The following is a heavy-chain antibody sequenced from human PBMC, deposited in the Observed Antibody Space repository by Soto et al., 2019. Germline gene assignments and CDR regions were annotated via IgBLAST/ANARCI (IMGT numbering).Heavy chain of an antibody. CDR1: GYTFTGYY. V-gene: IGHV1-2*04. Sequence: ASVKVSCKASGYTFTGYYMHWVRQAPGQGLEWMGWINPNSGGTNYAQKFQGWVTMTRDTSISTAYMELSRLRSDDTAVYYCARAGVVPADSDYHYYGMDVWGQGTTVTVSS. D-gene: IGHD2-2*01. CDR2: INPNSGGT. J-gene: IGHJ6*02. CDR3: ARAGVVPADSDYHYYGMDV.